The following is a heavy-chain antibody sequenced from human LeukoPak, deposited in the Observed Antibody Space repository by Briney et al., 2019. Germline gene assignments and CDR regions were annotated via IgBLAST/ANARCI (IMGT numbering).Heavy chain of an antibody. CDR3: ARHDGSSPRGGWFDP. CDR2: IYYSGST. CDR1: GGSISSSSYY. D-gene: IGHD1-26*01. Sequence: PSETLSLTCTVSGGSISSSSYYWGWIRQPPGKGLEWIGSIYYSGSTYYNPSLKSRVSIYVDTSKNQFSLKLRSVTTADTAVYYCARHDGSSPRGGWFDPWGQGTLVTVSS. V-gene: IGHV4-39*01. J-gene: IGHJ5*02.